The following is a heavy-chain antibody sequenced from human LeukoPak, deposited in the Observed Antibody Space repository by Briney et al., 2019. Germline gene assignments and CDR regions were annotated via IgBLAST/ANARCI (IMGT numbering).Heavy chain of an antibody. D-gene: IGHD6-19*01. CDR3: AEGGYSSGWYAGYDAFDI. Sequence: SVKVSCKASGGTFSSYAISWVRQAPGQGLEWTGGIIPIFGTANYAQKFQGRATITADESTSTAYMELSSLRSEDTAVYYCAEGGYSSGWYAGYDAFDIWGRGTMVTVSS. V-gene: IGHV1-69*13. CDR2: IIPIFGTA. CDR1: GGTFSSYA. J-gene: IGHJ3*02.